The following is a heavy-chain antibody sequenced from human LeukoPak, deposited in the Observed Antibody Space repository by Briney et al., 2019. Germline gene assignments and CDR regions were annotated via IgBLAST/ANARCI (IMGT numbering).Heavy chain of an antibody. CDR1: GFTFSSYG. D-gene: IGHD3-10*01. CDR2: IRYDGSNK. Sequence: GGSLRLSCAASGFTFSSYGMHWVRQAPGKGLEWVAFIRYDGSNKYYADSVKGRFTISRDNSKNTLYLQMNSLRAEDTAVYYCAKGRAPDYYGSGSYYTREYYFDYWGQGTLVTVSS. J-gene: IGHJ4*02. V-gene: IGHV3-30*02. CDR3: AKGRAPDYYGSGSYYTREYYFDY.